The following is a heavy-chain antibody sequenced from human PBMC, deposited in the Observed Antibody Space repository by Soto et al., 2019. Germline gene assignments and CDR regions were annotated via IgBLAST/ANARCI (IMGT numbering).Heavy chain of an antibody. Sequence: TSETLSLTCAVYGGSFSGYYWSWIRQPPGEGLEWIGEINHSGSTNYNPSLKSRVTISVDTSKNQFSLKLSSVTAADTAVYYCARGYRPFCTNGVCYLRSAFDIWGQGTMVTVSS. D-gene: IGHD2-8*01. J-gene: IGHJ3*02. CDR1: GGSFSGYY. V-gene: IGHV4-34*01. CDR2: INHSGST. CDR3: ARGYRPFCTNGVCYLRSAFDI.